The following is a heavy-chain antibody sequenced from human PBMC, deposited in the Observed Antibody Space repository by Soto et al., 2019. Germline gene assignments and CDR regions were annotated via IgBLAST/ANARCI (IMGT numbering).Heavy chain of an antibody. D-gene: IGHD3-3*01. J-gene: IGHJ4*02. CDR1: GVTISSYA. Sequence: GASVKVCCKASGVTISSYAISWVRQAPGQGLEWMGGIIPIFGTANYAQKFQGRVTITADESTSTAYMELSSLRSEDTAVYYCAIEPPPSLRFLEWLPDFDYWGQGTLVTVSS. CDR2: IIPIFGTA. V-gene: IGHV1-69*13. CDR3: AIEPPPSLRFLEWLPDFDY.